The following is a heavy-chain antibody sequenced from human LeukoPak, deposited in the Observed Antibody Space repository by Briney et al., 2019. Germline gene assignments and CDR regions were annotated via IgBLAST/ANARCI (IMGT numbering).Heavy chain of an antibody. J-gene: IGHJ6*02. Sequence: SETLSLTCAVYGGSFSGYYWSWIRQPPGKGLEWIGEINHSGSTNYNPSLKSRVTISVDTSKNQFSLKLSSVTAADTAVYCCARSRGYYYYYGMDVWGQGTTVTVSS. V-gene: IGHV4-34*01. CDR2: INHSGST. D-gene: IGHD6-19*01. CDR1: GGSFSGYY. CDR3: ARSRGYYYYYGMDV.